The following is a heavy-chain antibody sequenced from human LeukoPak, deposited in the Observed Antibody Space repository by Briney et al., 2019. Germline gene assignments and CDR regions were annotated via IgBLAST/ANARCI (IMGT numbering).Heavy chain of an antibody. Sequence: KTSETLSLTCTVSGGSISSDGYYWSWIRQPPGKGLEWIEYIYHSGSTYYNPSLKSRVTISVDTSKNQFSLKLSSVTAADTAVYYCARLLLRFQYSSSVDVWGKGTTVTVSS. D-gene: IGHD6-6*01. CDR1: GGSISSDGYY. J-gene: IGHJ6*04. CDR3: ARLLLRFQYSSSVDV. V-gene: IGHV4-30-2*05. CDR2: IYHSGST.